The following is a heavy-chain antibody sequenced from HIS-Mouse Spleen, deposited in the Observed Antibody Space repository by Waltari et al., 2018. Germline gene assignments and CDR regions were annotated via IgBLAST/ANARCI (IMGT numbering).Heavy chain of an antibody. CDR2: IYYSGGT. D-gene: IGHD3-10*01. J-gene: IGHJ3*02. V-gene: IGHV4-39*07. CDR1: GGSISSSSYY. Sequence: QLQLQESGPGLVKPSETLSLTCTVPGGSISSSSYYWGWIRQPPGKGLEWIGSIYYSGGTYYNPSLRGRVTISVDTSKNQFSLKLSSVTAADTAVYYCAREFGLLPPISSRDYDAFDIWGQGTMVTVSS. CDR3: AREFGLLPPISSRDYDAFDI.